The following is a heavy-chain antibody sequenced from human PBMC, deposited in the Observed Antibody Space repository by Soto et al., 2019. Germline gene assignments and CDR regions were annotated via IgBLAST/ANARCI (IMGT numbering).Heavy chain of an antibody. CDR1: GFTFSSYA. Sequence: GGSLRLSCVASGFTFSSYAMSWVRQAPGKGLEWVSAIRGSGGSTYYADSVKGRFTISRDNSKNTLYLQMNSLRAEDTAVYYCAKNLETRLYCSSSDCSYYLDHWGQGTLVTVSS. D-gene: IGHD2-2*01. J-gene: IGHJ4*02. V-gene: IGHV3-23*01. CDR3: AKNLETRLYCSSSDCSYYLDH. CDR2: IRGSGGST.